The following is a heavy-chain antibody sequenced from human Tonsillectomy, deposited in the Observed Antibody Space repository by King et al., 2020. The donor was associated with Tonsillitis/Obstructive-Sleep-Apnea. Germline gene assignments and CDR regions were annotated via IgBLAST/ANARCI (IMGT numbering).Heavy chain of an antibody. CDR1: GFTFSRYS. Sequence: VQLVESGGGLVQPGGSLRLSCAASGFTFSRYSMNWVRQAPGKGLEWVSSISTITFSYADSVKGRFTISRDNAKNSLYLQMDSLRDEDTALYYCARDHDWSFDYWGQGTLVTVSS. D-gene: IGHD3-9*01. J-gene: IGHJ4*02. V-gene: IGHV3-48*02. CDR2: ISTITF. CDR3: ARDHDWSFDY.